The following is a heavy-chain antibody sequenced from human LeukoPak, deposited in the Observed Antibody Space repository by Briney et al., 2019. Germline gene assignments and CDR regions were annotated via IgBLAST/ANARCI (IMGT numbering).Heavy chain of an antibody. Sequence: GGSLRLSCAASGFTFSSYSMSWVRQAPGEGLEWVSIISGSSDTTYYADSVKGRFTISRDNSMNALYLQMNSLRAEDTAVYYCAKKTSGYLPFDYWGQGTLVTVSS. D-gene: IGHD5-12*01. CDR1: GFTFSSYS. V-gene: IGHV3-23*01. CDR2: ISGSSDTT. CDR3: AKKTSGYLPFDY. J-gene: IGHJ4*02.